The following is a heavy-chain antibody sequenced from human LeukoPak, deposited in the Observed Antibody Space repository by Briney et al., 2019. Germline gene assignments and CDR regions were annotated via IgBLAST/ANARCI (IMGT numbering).Heavy chain of an antibody. V-gene: IGHV4-59*03. Sequence: LRLSCAAAGFTFSSYSMNWVRQAPGRGLEWIGYVHNSGSTTYNPSLKSRGTIVLDTSRNQFSLRLSSVTAADTAVYYCTQGAGWLIDYWGQGILVSVSS. CDR3: TQGAGWLIDY. CDR1: GFTFSSYS. D-gene: IGHD3-16*01. J-gene: IGHJ4*02. CDR2: VHNSGST.